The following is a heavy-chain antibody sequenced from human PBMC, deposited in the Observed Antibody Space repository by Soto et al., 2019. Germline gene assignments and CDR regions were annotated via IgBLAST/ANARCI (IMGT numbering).Heavy chain of an antibody. CDR2: ISAYNGNT. J-gene: IGHJ5*02. CDR1: GYTFTSYG. D-gene: IGHD1-7*01. V-gene: IGHV1-18*01. Sequence: ASVKVSCKASGYTFTSYGISWVRQAPGQGLEWMGWISAYNGNTNYAQKLQGRVTMTTDTSTSTAYMELRSLRSDDTAGYYCARYNWNYEFGWFDPWGQGTLVTVSS. CDR3: ARYNWNYEFGWFDP.